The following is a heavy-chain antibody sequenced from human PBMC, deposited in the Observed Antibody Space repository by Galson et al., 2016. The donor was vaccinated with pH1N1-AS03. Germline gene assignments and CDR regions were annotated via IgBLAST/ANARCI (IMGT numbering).Heavy chain of an antibody. D-gene: IGHD3-3*01. V-gene: IGHV3-66*02. CDR3: ARGITIFGLARPALDS. Sequence: SLRLSCAVSGLSVSSKYMNWVRQAPGKGLEWISVIFTGGTTYYADSVRGRFTISRDDSRNTLYLQMNSLRNEDTAVYYCARGITIFGLARPALDSWGQGTRVTVSS. CDR1: GLSVSSKY. CDR2: IFTGGTT. J-gene: IGHJ4*02.